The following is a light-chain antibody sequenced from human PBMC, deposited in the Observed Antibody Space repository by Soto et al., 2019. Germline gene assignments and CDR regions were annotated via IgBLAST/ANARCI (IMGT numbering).Light chain of an antibody. CDR3: QHLNRLPPLFT. CDR1: QGISTY. CDR2: GAS. Sequence: DIQLTQSPSFLSASVGDRVTITCRASQGISTYLAWYQQRPGEPPELLIYGASTLRSGVASRFSGSGSGTEFTLTISSLQPEAFATYFCQHLNRLPPLFTFGHGTKVDIK. V-gene: IGKV1-9*01. J-gene: IGKJ3*01.